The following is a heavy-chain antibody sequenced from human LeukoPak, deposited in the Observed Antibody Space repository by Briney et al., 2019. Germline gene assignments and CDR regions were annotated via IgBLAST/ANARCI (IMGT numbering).Heavy chain of an antibody. D-gene: IGHD3-3*01. V-gene: IGHV3-21*01. CDR3: ARGSRFLEWLSHEVPNWFDP. Sequence: GSLRLSCAASGFTFSSYSMNWVRQAPGKGLEWVSSISSSSYIYYADSVKGRFTISRDNAKNSLYLQMNSLRAEDTAVYYCARGSRFLEWLSHEVPNWFDPWGQATLVTVSS. CDR1: GFTFSSYS. J-gene: IGHJ5*02. CDR2: ISSSSYI.